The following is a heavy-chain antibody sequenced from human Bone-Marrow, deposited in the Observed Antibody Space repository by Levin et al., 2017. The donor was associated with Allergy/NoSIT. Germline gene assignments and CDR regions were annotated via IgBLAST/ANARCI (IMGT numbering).Heavy chain of an antibody. J-gene: IGHJ4*02. CDR1: GFTFSSRA. D-gene: IGHD3-10*01. Sequence: GESLKISCAVSGFTFSSRAMSWVRQAPGKGLEWVSTISESGDVTYYADSVKGRFTISRDNSKNTLSLQMDSLRGEDTAVYFCAKGHTAAQGSRFDYWGQGTLVTVSS. V-gene: IGHV3-23*01. CDR2: ISESGDVT. CDR3: AKGHTAAQGSRFDY.